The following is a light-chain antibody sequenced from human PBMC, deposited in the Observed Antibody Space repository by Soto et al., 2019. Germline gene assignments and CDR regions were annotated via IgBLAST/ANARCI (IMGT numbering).Light chain of an antibody. CDR2: DAS. CDR1: QDISNY. Sequence: TQSPSSLSASVGDRVTITCQASQDISNYLNWYQQKLGKAPKLLIYDASNLETGVPPRFSGSGSGTDFTLTISGLQPDDFATYYCQQYDSYWTFGQGTKVDIK. J-gene: IGKJ1*01. V-gene: IGKV1-33*01. CDR3: QQYDSYWT.